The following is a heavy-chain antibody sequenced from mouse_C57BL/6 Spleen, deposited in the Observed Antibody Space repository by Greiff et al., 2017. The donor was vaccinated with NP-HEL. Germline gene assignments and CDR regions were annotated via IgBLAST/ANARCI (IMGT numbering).Heavy chain of an antibody. J-gene: IGHJ3*01. CDR2: ITHSGET. D-gene: IGHD2-3*01. V-gene: IGHV12-3*01. CDR1: GFPITSGYY. Sequence: QVQLKESGPGLVKPSQSLFLTCSITGFPITSGYYWIWIRQSPGKPLEWMGYITHSGETFYNPSLQSPISITRETSKNQFFLQLNSVTTEDTAMYYCAGGDDGYYVAYWGQGTLVTVSA. CDR3: AGGDDGYYVAY.